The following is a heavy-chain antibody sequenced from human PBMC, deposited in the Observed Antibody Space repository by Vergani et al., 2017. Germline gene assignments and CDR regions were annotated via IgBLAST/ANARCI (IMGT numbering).Heavy chain of an antibody. J-gene: IGHJ1*01. Sequence: EVQLVESGGGLVQPGGSLRLSCAASGFTFSSYEMNWVRQAPGKGLEWVSYISSSGSTIYYADSVKGRFTISRDNAKNSLYLQMNSLRAEDTAVYYCARVGPMVRGVSMQTYRYFQHWGQGTLVTVSS. CDR2: ISSSGSTI. V-gene: IGHV3-48*03. CDR1: GFTFSSYE. D-gene: IGHD3-10*01. CDR3: ARVGPMVRGVSMQTYRYFQH.